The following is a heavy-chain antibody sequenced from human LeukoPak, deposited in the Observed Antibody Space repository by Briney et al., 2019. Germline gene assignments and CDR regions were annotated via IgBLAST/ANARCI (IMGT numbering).Heavy chain of an antibody. CDR1: GFTFSSYS. J-gene: IGHJ4*02. CDR2: ISLSTTSI. Sequence: PGGSLRLPCAASGFTFSSYSMNWVRQAPGKGLEWISYISLSTTSIYYADSVKGRFTISRDNAKNSLYLQMNSLRAEDTAVYYCAREPTYSSSWYTTCDFWGQGTLVTVSS. CDR3: AREPTYSSSWYTTCDF. D-gene: IGHD6-13*01. V-gene: IGHV3-48*01.